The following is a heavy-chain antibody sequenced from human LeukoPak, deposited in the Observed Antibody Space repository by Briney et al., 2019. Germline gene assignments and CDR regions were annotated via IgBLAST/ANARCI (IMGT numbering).Heavy chain of an antibody. J-gene: IGHJ4*02. V-gene: IGHV3-23*01. Sequence: GGSLRLSCAASGFTFSSYAMSWVRQAPGKGLEWVSAISGSGGSAYYADSVKGRFTISRDNSKNTLYLQMNSLRAEDTAVYYCAKVSFPRTTHFDYWGQGTLVTVSS. CDR1: GFTFSSYA. CDR2: ISGSGGSA. D-gene: IGHD4-11*01. CDR3: AKVSFPRTTHFDY.